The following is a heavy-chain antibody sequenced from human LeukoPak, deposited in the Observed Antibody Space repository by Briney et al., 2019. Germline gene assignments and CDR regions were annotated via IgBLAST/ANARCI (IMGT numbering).Heavy chain of an antibody. CDR3: ARPSLDYGGIDAFDF. D-gene: IGHD4-23*01. Sequence: SETLSLTCTVSGGSISSYYWSWIRQPPGKGLEWIGFIYYSGSTNYNPSLKSRVTISVDTSKNQFSLKLSSVTAAETAVYYCARPSLDYGGIDAFDFWGQGTQVTVSS. CDR1: GGSISSYY. CDR2: IYYSGST. V-gene: IGHV4-59*08. J-gene: IGHJ3*01.